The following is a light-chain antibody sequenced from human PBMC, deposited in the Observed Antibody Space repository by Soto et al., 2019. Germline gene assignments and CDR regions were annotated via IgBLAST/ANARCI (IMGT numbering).Light chain of an antibody. J-gene: IGKJ3*01. Sequence: EIVLTQSPGTLSLSPGERATLSCRASQSVSSSSAWYQQKPGQPPRLLIYGASSRAAGIPDRFSGSGSGTDFTLTTSRLEPEDFAVYYCQQYGTSPFTFGPGTKVDIK. CDR2: GAS. V-gene: IGKV3-20*01. CDR1: QSVSSSS. CDR3: QQYGTSPFT.